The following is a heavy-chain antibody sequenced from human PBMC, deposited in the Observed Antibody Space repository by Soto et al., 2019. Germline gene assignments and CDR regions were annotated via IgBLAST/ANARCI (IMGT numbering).Heavy chain of an antibody. D-gene: IGHD3-22*01. CDR2: INAGNGNT. V-gene: IGHV1-3*01. CDR3: ARGPLEYYDSSGYYSSAYNWFDP. Sequence: ASVKVSCKASGYTFTSCAMHWVRQAPGQRLEWMGWINAGNGNTKYSQKFQGRVTITRDTSASTAYMELSSLRSEDTAVYYCARGPLEYYDSSGYYSSAYNWFDPWGQGTLVTVSS. J-gene: IGHJ5*02. CDR1: GYTFTSCA.